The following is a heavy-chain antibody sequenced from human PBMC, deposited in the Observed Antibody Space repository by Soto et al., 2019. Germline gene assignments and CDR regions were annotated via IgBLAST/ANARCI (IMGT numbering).Heavy chain of an antibody. CDR1: GGTFSSYT. Sequence: SVKVSCKASGGTFSSYTISWVRQAPGQGLEWMGRIIPILGIANYAQKFQGRVTITADKSTSTAYMELSSLRSEDTAVYYCARGSLKTEYGSGSYFWSAPRGQGTPVPVSA. CDR3: ARGSLKTEYGSGSYFWSAP. CDR2: IIPILGIA. J-gene: IGHJ5*02. V-gene: IGHV1-69*02. D-gene: IGHD3-10*01.